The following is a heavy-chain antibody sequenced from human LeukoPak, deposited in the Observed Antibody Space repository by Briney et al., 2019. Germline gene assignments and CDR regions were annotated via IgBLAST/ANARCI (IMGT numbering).Heavy chain of an antibody. CDR3: ARDRFCITTSCYFRPYYFDY. D-gene: IGHD2-2*01. J-gene: IGHJ4*02. V-gene: IGHV3-7*01. Sequence: GGSLRLSCAVSGFTFSNYWMSWVRQTPGKGLEWVANIKQDGSEKHYVDSVKGRFTISRDNGKSSLYLQMNSLRAEDTAVYHCARDRFCITTSCYFRPYYFDYWGQGALVTVSS. CDR1: GFTFSNYW. CDR2: IKQDGSEK.